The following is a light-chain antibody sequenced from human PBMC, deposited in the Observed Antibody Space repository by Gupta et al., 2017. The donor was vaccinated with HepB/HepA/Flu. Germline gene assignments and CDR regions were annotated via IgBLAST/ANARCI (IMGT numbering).Light chain of an antibody. Sequence: DIVMTQSPLSLPVTPGEPASISCRSSQSLLHSNGYNYLDWYLQKPGQSPQLLIYLGSNRASGVPDRFSGSRSGTDFTLKIRRVEAEDVGVYYCMHSLQTPYPFGQGTKLEIK. J-gene: IGKJ2*01. CDR1: QSLLHSNGYNY. V-gene: IGKV2-28*01. CDR2: LGS. CDR3: MHSLQTPYP.